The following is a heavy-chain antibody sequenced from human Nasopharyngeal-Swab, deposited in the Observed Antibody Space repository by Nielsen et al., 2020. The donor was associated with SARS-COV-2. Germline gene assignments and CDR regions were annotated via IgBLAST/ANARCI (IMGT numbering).Heavy chain of an antibody. Sequence: GESLKISCQGSGYTFSSYWIGWVRQMPGKGLEWMGVIYPGDSDTRYNPSLQRQVTISVVKSISTAYLQWNSLQASDSAIYYCARGYSSGWYDYWGQGALVTVSS. CDR3: ARGYSSGWYDY. CDR2: IYPGDSDT. J-gene: IGHJ4*02. CDR1: GYTFSSYW. V-gene: IGHV5-51*01. D-gene: IGHD6-19*01.